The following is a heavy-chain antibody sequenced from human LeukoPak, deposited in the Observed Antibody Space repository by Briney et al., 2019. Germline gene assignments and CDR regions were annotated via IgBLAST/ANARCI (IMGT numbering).Heavy chain of an antibody. CDR1: GYSFTNYW. CDR2: IYPGESNT. V-gene: IGHV5-51*01. Sequence: GASLKISCQGSGYSFTNYWIGWVRKLAGKGLEWMGIIYPGESNTRYSPSFQGQVTISADKASTNAYLQWSSLKASDTAMYYCARGPYCSSTSCYSPYYSYYMDVWGKGTTVTVS. CDR3: ARGPYCSSTSCYSPYYSYYMDV. D-gene: IGHD2-2*01. J-gene: IGHJ6*03.